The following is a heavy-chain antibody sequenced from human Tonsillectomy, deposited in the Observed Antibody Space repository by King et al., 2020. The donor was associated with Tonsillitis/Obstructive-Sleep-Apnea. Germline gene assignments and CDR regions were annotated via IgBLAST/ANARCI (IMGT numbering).Heavy chain of an antibody. CDR2: INQDGSAT. CDR3: ARLYSTTWYDN. Sequence: QLVQSGGGLVQPGGSLRLSCAASGFTFSSYWMSWVRQAPGKGLEWVANINQDGSATYYVDSVKGRFTTSRDNAMNSLYLQMNSLGVEDTAVYYCARLYSTTWYDNWGQGALVTVSS. CDR1: GFTFSSYW. V-gene: IGHV3-7*02. D-gene: IGHD2/OR15-2a*01. J-gene: IGHJ5*02.